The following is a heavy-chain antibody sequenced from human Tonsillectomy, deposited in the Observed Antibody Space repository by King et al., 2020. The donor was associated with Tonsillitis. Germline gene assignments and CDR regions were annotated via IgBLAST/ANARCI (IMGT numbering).Heavy chain of an antibody. CDR2: IKQDGREK. CDR1: GFNFSSYW. D-gene: IGHD5-18*01. J-gene: IGHJ6*03. CDR3: VRVVGYSYRYYYYYYMDV. Sequence: VQLVEAGGGLVQRGGALRLSCAASGFNFSSYWMSWGRQAPRQGLEWLANIKQDGREKYYVYFVKRRFTISRDNAKNSLYLQMNSLRAEDTAVYCCVRVVGYSYRYYYYYYMDVWGKGTTVTVSS. V-gene: IGHV3-7*03.